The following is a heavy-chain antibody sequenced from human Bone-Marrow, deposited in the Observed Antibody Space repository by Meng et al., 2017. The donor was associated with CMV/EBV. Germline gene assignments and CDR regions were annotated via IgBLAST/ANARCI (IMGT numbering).Heavy chain of an antibody. CDR1: GFTFSNAW. J-gene: IGHJ4*02. CDR3: TTTVVAASFDY. D-gene: IGHD2-15*01. V-gene: IGHV3-15*07. CDR2: IKSKTDGGTT. Sequence: CAASGFTFSNAWMNWVRQAPGKGLEWVGRIKSKTDGGTTDYAAPVKGRFTISRDDSKNTLYLQMNSLKTEDTAVYYCTTTVVAASFDYWGQGTLVTVSS.